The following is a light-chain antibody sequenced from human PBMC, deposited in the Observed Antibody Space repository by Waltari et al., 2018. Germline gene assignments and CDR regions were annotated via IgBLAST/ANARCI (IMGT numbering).Light chain of an antibody. V-gene: IGKV3-11*01. J-gene: IGKJ4*01. CDR3: QQRYNWLT. CDR1: QSVSTY. CDR2: DAS. Sequence: EIVLTQSPASLSLSPGERATLPCRTSQSVSTYLAWYQQRPGQAPRLLISDASNRATGIPARFSGSGSGTDFTLTISSLEPEDFAVYYCQQRYNWLTFGGGTKVEIK.